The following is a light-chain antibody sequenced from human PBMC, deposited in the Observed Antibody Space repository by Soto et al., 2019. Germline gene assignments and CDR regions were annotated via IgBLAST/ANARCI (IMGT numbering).Light chain of an antibody. J-gene: IGKJ1*01. V-gene: IGKV3-20*01. CDR1: QSLTRN. CDR2: GAS. CDR3: HQYGSSRT. Sequence: EIVMTQSPATLSVSPGERVTLSFRASQSLTRNLAWYQHKPGQSPRLLIYGASSRATGIPDRFSGSGSGTDFTLTISRLEPEDSAVYYCHQYGSSRTFGQGTKVDIK.